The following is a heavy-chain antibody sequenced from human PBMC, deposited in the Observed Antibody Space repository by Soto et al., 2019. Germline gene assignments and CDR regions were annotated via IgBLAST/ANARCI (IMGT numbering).Heavy chain of an antibody. D-gene: IGHD3-3*01. J-gene: IGHJ6*02. CDR1: GFSFNFYG. Sequence: QMQLEESGGGVVQPGGSLRLSCGSSGFSFNFYGMHWVRQAPGKGLEWVAFIWYDGTTTLYAGSVKGRFTISRDNSRGTLFLRMNSLRAEDTAVYYCARDGTPQVFMEKGHYNYYSGMDAWGQGTTVLVSS. V-gene: IGHV3-33*01. CDR2: IWYDGTTT. CDR3: ARDGTPQVFMEKGHYNYYSGMDA.